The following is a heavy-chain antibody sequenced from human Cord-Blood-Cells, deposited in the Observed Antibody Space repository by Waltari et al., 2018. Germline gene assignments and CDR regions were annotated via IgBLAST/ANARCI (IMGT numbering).Heavy chain of an antibody. D-gene: IGHD3-22*01. CDR1: GYTFTGYD. CDR3: ARGASRFYYYDSSGYYYY. V-gene: IGHV1-8*01. CDR2: MNPNSGNT. Sequence: QVQLVQSGAEVKKPGASVKVSCKASGYTFTGYDINWVRQATGQGLEWMGWMNPNSGNTGYAQKFQGRVTMTRNTSISTAYMELSSLRSEDTAVYYCARGASRFYYYDSSGYYYYWGQGTLVTVSS. J-gene: IGHJ4*02.